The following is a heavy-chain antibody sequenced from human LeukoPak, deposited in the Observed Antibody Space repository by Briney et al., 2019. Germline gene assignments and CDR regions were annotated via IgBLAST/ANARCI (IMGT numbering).Heavy chain of an antibody. Sequence: GGSLRLSCAASGFTFSNYAMSWVRQAPGKGLECISGFSGSGGRTFYADSVKGRFTISRDNSKNTLYLQMNSLRAEDTAVYYCAKDTYYYDSSGYWGFDYWGQGTLVTVSS. V-gene: IGHV3-23*01. J-gene: IGHJ4*02. CDR2: FSGSGGRT. CDR3: AKDTYYYDSSGYWGFDY. D-gene: IGHD3-22*01. CDR1: GFTFSNYA.